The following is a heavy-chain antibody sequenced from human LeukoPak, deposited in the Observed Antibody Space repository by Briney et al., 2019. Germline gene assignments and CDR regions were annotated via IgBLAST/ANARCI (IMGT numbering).Heavy chain of an antibody. CDR1: GYTFTGYY. D-gene: IGHD2-8*01. V-gene: IGHV1-2*02. CDR3: ARGGCTNGVCYFYYYYYMDV. J-gene: IGHJ6*03. Sequence: GASVKVSCKASGYTFTGYYMHWVRQAPGQGLEWMGWINPNSGGTNYAQKFQGRVTMTRDTSISTAYMELSRLRSDDTAVYYCARGGCTNGVCYFYYYYYMDVWGKGTTVTVSS. CDR2: INPNSGGT.